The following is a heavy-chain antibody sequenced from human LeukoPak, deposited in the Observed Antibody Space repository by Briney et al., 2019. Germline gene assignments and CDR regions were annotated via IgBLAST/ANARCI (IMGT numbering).Heavy chain of an antibody. CDR3: AREARLAAAASGRDY. V-gene: IGHV7-4-1*02. D-gene: IGHD6-13*01. CDR1: GYTFTSYA. J-gene: IGHJ4*02. Sequence: ASVKVSCKASGYTFTSYAMNWVRQAPGQGLEWMGWINTNTGNPTYAQGFTGRFVFSLDTSVSTAYLRISSLKAEDTAVYYCAREARLAAAASGRDYWGQGTLVTVSS. CDR2: INTNTGNP.